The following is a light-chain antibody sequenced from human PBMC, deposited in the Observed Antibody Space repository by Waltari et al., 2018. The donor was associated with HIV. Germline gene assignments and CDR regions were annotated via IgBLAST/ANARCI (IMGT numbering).Light chain of an antibody. CDR2: DIN. CDR1: SSDVGGYNS. V-gene: IGLV2-23*02. J-gene: IGLJ2*01. Sequence: QSALTQPASVSGSPGQSITISCTGTSSDVGGYNSGPWYQQHPGKAPKLMLYDINKRPSGVSNRFSGSKSGNTASLTISGVQAEDEADYYCCSHAGTTTLVFGGGTKLTVL. CDR3: CSHAGTTTLV.